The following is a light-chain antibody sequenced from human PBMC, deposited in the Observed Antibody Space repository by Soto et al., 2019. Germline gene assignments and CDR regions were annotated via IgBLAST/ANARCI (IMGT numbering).Light chain of an antibody. J-gene: IGKJ1*01. CDR1: QSVSSSY. V-gene: IGKV3-20*01. Sequence: EIVLTQSPGTLSLSPGERATLSCRASQSVSSSYLAWNQQKPGQAPRLLIYGASSRATGIPDRFSGSGSGTDFTLTISRLEPEDFAVYYCHQYGSSPPRTFGQGTKVEIK. CDR2: GAS. CDR3: HQYGSSPPRT.